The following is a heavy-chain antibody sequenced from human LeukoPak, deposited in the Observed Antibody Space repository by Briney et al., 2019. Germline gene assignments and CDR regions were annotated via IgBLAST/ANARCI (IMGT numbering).Heavy chain of an antibody. J-gene: IGHJ3*02. CDR1: GDSISSNNYY. CDR2: IYYGGST. Sequence: SETLSLTCTVSGDSISSNNYYWDWIRQPPGKGLEWIGSIYYGGSTYYNPSLKSRVTISVDTSKNQFSLKLSSVTAADTAVYYCARDYHAYYYDSSGPGAAFDIWGQGTMVTVSS. D-gene: IGHD3-22*01. CDR3: ARDYHAYYYDSSGPGAAFDI. V-gene: IGHV4-39*07.